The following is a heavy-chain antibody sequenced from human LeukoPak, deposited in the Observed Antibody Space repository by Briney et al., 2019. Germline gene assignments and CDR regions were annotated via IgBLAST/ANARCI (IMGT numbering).Heavy chain of an antibody. Sequence: ASVKVSCKVSGYTLTELSMHWVRQAPGKGLEWMGGFDPEDGETIYAQKFQGRVTMTEDTSTDTAYMELSSLRSEDTAVYYCATSYPGAAAGTGYFQHWGQGTLVTVSS. D-gene: IGHD6-13*01. V-gene: IGHV1-24*01. CDR1: GYTLTELS. J-gene: IGHJ1*01. CDR2: FDPEDGET. CDR3: ATSYPGAAAGTGYFQH.